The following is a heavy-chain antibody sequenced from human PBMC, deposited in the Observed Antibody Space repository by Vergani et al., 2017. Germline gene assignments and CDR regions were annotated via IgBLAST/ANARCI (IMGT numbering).Heavy chain of an antibody. CDR2: IYYSGST. J-gene: IGHJ5*02. V-gene: IGHV4-39*01. D-gene: IGHD2-2*01. CDR1: GFSLSTSGMR. Sequence: KESGPALVKPTQTLTLTCTFSGFSLSTSGMRVSWIRQPPGKGLEWIGSIYYSGSTYYNPSLKSRVTISVDTSKNQFSLKLSSLTAADTAVYYCARLWGVVPAAIDGWFDPWGQGTLVTVSS. CDR3: ARLWGVVPAAIDGWFDP.